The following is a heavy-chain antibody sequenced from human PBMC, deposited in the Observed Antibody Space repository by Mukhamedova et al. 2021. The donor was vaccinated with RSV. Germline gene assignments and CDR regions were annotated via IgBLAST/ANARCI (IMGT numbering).Heavy chain of an antibody. CDR3: AKESNTGYYMDA. D-gene: IGHD7-27*01. Sequence: RGSIDYADSVKGRFTISRDNAKNSLYLQMNSLRAEYMALYYCAKESNTGYYMDAWGKGTTVTVSS. J-gene: IGHJ6*03. CDR2: RGSI. V-gene: IGHV3-9*03.